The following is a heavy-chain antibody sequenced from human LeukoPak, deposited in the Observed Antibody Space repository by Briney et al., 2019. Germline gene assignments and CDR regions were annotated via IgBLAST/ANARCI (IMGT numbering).Heavy chain of an antibody. D-gene: IGHD2-2*01. CDR3: ARGLVPAAVELDY. J-gene: IGHJ4*02. CDR1: GFTFRSYS. V-gene: IGHV3-21*01. CDR2: ISSSSKYI. Sequence: PGGSLRLSCADSGFTFRSYSMNWVRQAPGKGLEWVSSISSSSKYIYYADSVKGRFAISRDNAKNSLYLQMNSLRAEDTATYYCARGLVPAAVELDYWGQGTLVTVSS.